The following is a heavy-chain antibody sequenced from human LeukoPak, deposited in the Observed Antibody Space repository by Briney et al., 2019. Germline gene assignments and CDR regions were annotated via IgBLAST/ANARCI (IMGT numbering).Heavy chain of an antibody. CDR3: ASPVAIVGATRAEYFQH. J-gene: IGHJ1*01. D-gene: IGHD1-26*01. CDR1: GFTVSSNY. Sequence: GGSLRLSCAASGFTVSSNYMSWVRQAPGKGLEWVSVIYSDDSTYYADSVKGRFTISRDNSKNTLYLRMNSLRAEDTAVYYCASPVAIVGATRAEYFQHWGQGTLVTVSS. CDR2: IYSDDST. V-gene: IGHV3-66*01.